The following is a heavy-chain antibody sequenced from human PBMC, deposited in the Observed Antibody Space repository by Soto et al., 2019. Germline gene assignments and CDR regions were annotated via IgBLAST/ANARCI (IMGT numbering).Heavy chain of an antibody. CDR2: ISAYNGKT. CDR3: ARGGDVKYYHGMDV. Sequence: QVQLVQSGGEVKKPGASVELSCTASGYTFTSYGISWVRQAPGQGLEWMGWISAYNGKTNYAQNVQGRITMTTDTSTRTAYMGLRSLRSDDTAVYYCARGGDVKYYHGMDVWGQGTKVTVSS. V-gene: IGHV1-18*01. J-gene: IGHJ6*02. D-gene: IGHD5-12*01. CDR1: GYTFTSYG.